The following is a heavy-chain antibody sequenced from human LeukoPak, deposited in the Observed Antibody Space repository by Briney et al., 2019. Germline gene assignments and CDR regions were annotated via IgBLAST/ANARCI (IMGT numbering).Heavy chain of an antibody. CDR2: INPNSGGT. CDR1: GYTFTGYY. D-gene: IGHD1-26*01. J-gene: IGHJ4*02. Sequence: ASVKVSCKASGYTFTGYYMHWVRQAPGQGLEWMGWINPNSGGTNYAQKFQGRVTMTRDTSISTAYMELSRLRSDDTAVYYCAGDGSGSDPPLDYWGQGTLVTVSS. V-gene: IGHV1-2*02. CDR3: AGDGSGSDPPLDY.